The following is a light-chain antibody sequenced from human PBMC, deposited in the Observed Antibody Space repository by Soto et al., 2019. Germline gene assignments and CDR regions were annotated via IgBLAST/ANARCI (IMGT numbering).Light chain of an antibody. CDR3: HQYNIYSWT. CDR2: KAS. Sequence: MSQSLSPLSASKRDRLIINCRASQSISAWLDWYQQKPGKAPRLLIYKASTLEIGVPSRFSGSRSGTEFTLTISSLQPDDVATYYCHQYNIYSWTFGQG. J-gene: IGKJ1*01. V-gene: IGKV1-5*03. CDR1: QSISAW.